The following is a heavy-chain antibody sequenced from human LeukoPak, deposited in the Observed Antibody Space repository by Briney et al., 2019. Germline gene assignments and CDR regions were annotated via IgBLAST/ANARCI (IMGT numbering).Heavy chain of an antibody. Sequence: GGSLRLSCAASGFTVSSNYMRWVRQAPGKGLEWVSVIYSTGSTYYADSVKGRFTISRDNSKNTLNLQMNSLRVEDTAVYYCAAAYCGGDCYSDNHYYFMDVWGKGTTVTVSS. CDR1: GFTVSSNY. D-gene: IGHD2-21*02. V-gene: IGHV3-53*01. CDR3: AAAYCGGDCYSDNHYYFMDV. CDR2: IYSTGST. J-gene: IGHJ6*03.